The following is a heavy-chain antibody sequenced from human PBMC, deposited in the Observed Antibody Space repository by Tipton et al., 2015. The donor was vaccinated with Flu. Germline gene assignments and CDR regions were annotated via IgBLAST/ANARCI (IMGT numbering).Heavy chain of an antibody. V-gene: IGHV4-59*08. Sequence: TLSLTCTVSGGSISSYYWSWIRQPPGKGLEWIGYIYYSGSTNYNPSLKSRVTISVDTSKNQFSRKLSSVTAADTAVYYCARDSAAHYGMDVWGQGTTVTVSS. D-gene: IGHD6-13*01. CDR2: IYYSGST. J-gene: IGHJ6*02. CDR3: ARDSAAHYGMDV. CDR1: GGSISSYY.